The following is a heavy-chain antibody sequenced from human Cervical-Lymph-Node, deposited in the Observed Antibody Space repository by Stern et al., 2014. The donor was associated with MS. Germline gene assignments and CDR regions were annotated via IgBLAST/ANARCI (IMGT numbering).Heavy chain of an antibody. V-gene: IGHV4-59*08. CDR2: AYYSGST. CDR1: GGSISGYY. D-gene: IGHD6-13*01. CDR3: ARRGRQAGTEWGHFDH. Sequence: VQLEESGPGLVKPSETLSLTCTVSGGSISGYYWSWIRQPPGKGLEWIGYAYYSGSTNYNPSLKSRVTISVDTSKNQFSLKLSSVTAADTAVYYCARRGRQAGTEWGHFDHWGQGTLVTVSS. J-gene: IGHJ4*02.